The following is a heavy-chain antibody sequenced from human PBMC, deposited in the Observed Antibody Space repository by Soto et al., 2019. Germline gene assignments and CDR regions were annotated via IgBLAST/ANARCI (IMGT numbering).Heavy chain of an antibody. CDR1: GFTFSSYA. V-gene: IGHV3-23*01. D-gene: IGHD1-1*01. J-gene: IGHJ6*02. CDR2: ISGSGGST. Sequence: GGSLRLSCAASGFTFSSYAMSWVRQAPGKGLEWVSAISGSGGSTYYGDSVKGRFTISRDNSKKTLYLQMNSLRAEDTAVYYCAKDGGRDWNARRNYYYYGMDVWGQGTTVTVSS. CDR3: AKDGGRDWNARRNYYYYGMDV.